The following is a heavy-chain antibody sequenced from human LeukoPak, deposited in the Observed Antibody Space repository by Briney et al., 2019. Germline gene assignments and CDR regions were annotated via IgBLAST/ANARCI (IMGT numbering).Heavy chain of an antibody. CDR3: AKTGAVADSRGFDY. V-gene: IGHV3-23*01. CDR1: GFTFSNYV. J-gene: IGHJ4*02. CDR2: ISGSGGST. D-gene: IGHD6-19*01. Sequence: GGSLRLSCAASGFTFSNYVMIWVRQAPGKGLEWVSTISGSGGSTYYADSVKGRFTISRDNSKNTLYLQMNSLRAEDTAVYYCAKTGAVADSRGFDYWGQGTLVTVSS.